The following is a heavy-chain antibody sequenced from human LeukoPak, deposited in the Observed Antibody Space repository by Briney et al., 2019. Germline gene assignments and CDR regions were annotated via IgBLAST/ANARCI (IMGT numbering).Heavy chain of an antibody. V-gene: IGHV1-69*01. CDR3: ARERDVKWELLWSAFDI. Sequence: TCTVSGGSISSYYWSWVRQPPGKGLEWIGYIFGTANYAQKFQGRVTITADESTSTAYMELSSLRSEDTAVYYCARERDVKWELLWSAFDIWGQGTMVTVSS. CDR1: GGSISSYY. D-gene: IGHD1-26*01. CDR2: IFGTA. J-gene: IGHJ3*02.